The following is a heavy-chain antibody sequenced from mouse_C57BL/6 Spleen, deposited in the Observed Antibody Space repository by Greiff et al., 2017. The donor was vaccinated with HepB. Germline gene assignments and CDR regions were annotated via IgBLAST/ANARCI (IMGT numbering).Heavy chain of an antibody. CDR2: INPNNGGT. Sequence: VQLQQSGPELVKPGASVKMSCKASGYTFTDYYMHWVKQSLGKSLEWIGYINPNNGGTSYNQKFKGKATLTVNKSSSTAYMELRSLTSEDSAVYYCARTGDYYGPWFAYWGQGTLVTVSA. V-gene: IGHV1-22*01. D-gene: IGHD1-1*01. CDR1: GYTFTDYY. J-gene: IGHJ3*01. CDR3: ARTGDYYGPWFAY.